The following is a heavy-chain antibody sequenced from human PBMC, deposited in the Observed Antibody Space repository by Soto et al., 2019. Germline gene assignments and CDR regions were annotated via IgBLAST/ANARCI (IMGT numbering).Heavy chain of an antibody. CDR3: AGLVGRGKFSRLQY. Sequence: QVLLQESGPGLVKPSGTLSLTCDVSGDSISVNTWWSWVRQTPGKGLGWIGEILHSGSVNYNPSLQSRVTISIDKSKNQVSLRLSSMTAADTALYYCAGLVGRGKFSRLQYWGQGTLVTVSS. CDR2: ILHSGSV. V-gene: IGHV4-4*02. CDR1: GDSISVNTW. J-gene: IGHJ1*01. D-gene: IGHD6-6*01.